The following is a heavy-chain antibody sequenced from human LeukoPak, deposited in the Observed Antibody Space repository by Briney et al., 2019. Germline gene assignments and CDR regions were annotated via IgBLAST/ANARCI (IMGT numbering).Heavy chain of an antibody. CDR2: INTDGSST. Sequence: GWSLRLSCAASGFTFSSYWMDWVRQAPGKGLVWVSRINTDGSSTTYADFVKGRFTVSRDNAKNTLYLQMNSLRAEDTAVYYCARGNHLDYWGQGTLVTVSS. CDR3: ARGNHLDY. V-gene: IGHV3-74*03. J-gene: IGHJ4*02. CDR1: GFTFSSYW. D-gene: IGHD1-14*01.